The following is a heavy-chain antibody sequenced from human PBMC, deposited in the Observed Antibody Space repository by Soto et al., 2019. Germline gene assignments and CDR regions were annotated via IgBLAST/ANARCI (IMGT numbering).Heavy chain of an antibody. CDR2: MYYSGSA. CDR3: VRRGLLPFDY. D-gene: IGHD2-15*01. CDR1: GGSISSSNYH. J-gene: IGHJ4*02. Sequence: SETLSLTCTVSGGSISSSNYHWGWIRQPPGKGLEWIGSMYYSGSAYYNPSLKSRVTISVDTSKNQFSLKVTSVTAADTAVYYCVRRGLLPFDYWGQGMLVTVSS. V-gene: IGHV4-39*01.